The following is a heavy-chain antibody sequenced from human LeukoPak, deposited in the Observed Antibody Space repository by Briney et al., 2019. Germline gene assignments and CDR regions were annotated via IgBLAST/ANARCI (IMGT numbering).Heavy chain of an antibody. Sequence: PSETLSLTCAVYGGSFSGYYWSWIRQPPGKGLGWIGEINHSGSTNYNPSLKSRVTISVDTSKNQFSLKLSSVTAADTAVYYCARSYYGDYHWFDPWGQGTLVTVSS. D-gene: IGHD4-17*01. CDR3: ARSYYGDYHWFDP. J-gene: IGHJ5*02. CDR1: GGSFSGYY. V-gene: IGHV4-34*01. CDR2: INHSGST.